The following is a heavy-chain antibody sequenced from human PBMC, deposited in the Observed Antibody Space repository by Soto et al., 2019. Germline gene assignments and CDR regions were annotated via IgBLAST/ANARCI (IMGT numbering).Heavy chain of an antibody. CDR2: ISSSGSTV. Sequence: LGLSCAASRFTFSTYEMHWVRQAPGKGLEWVSCISSSGSTVYYADSVKGRFTISRDNSRNSLYLQMNSLRDEDTALYYCVRYCSSTLCNGVATRTFDYWGQGTLVTVSS. CDR3: VRYCSSTLCNGVATRTFDY. D-gene: IGHD5-12*01. J-gene: IGHJ4*02. CDR1: RFTFSTYE. V-gene: IGHV3-48*03.